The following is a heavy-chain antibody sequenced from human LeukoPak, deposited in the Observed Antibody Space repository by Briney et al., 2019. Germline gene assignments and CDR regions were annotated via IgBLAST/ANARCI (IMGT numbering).Heavy chain of an antibody. CDR2: IDQDGDEK. Sequence: GGSLRLSCAASGLTFSSSWMSWVRQAPGKGLEWVANIDQDGDEKYYVDSVKGRFTISRDNAKNSLYLQMNSLIPEDTAVYYCAKSGSYFGFDYWGQGTLVTVSS. D-gene: IGHD1-26*01. V-gene: IGHV3-7*01. J-gene: IGHJ4*02. CDR1: GLTFSSSW. CDR3: AKSGSYFGFDY.